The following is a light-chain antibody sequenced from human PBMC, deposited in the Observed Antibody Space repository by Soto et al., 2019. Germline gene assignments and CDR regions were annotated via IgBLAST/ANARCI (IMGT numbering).Light chain of an antibody. CDR1: QDISIF. CDR3: QQFHDLPIT. V-gene: IGKV1-33*01. CDR2: DSN. J-gene: IGKJ5*01. Sequence: DIQLTQSPPSLSASIGDRVTITCQATQDISIFLNWYQQKPGKAPELMIYDSNILETGVTYRFSGSGSGTDFTFTISGLQPEDLATYYCQQFHDLPITFGQGTRVEIK.